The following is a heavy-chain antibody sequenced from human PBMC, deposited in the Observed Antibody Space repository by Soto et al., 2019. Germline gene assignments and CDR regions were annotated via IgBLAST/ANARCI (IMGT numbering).Heavy chain of an antibody. CDR3: ARARWYDAFNV. D-gene: IGHD2-15*01. CDR1: VYSISSINL. CDR2: VYYSGNT. V-gene: IGHV4-38-2*01. J-gene: IGHJ3*01. Sequence: SETLSLTGAVSVYSISSINLWGWIRQHPGKGLEWIVSVYYSGNTYYNPSLKSRVSISIDLSKNQFSLKLTSVTAADTAAYYCARARWYDAFNVWGQGTVVTVSS.